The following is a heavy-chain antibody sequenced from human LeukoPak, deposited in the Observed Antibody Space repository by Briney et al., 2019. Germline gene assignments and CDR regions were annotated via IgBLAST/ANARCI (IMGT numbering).Heavy chain of an antibody. CDR2: ISAYNGNT. Sequence: ASVKVSCKASGYTFTSYGISWVRQAPGQGLEWMGWISAYNGNTNYAQKLQGRVTMTTDTSTSTAYMELRSLRSDDTAVYYCARLHEDGYNYMGVFDYWGQGTLVTVSS. D-gene: IGHD5-24*01. V-gene: IGHV1-18*01. CDR1: GYTFTSYG. CDR3: ARLHEDGYNYMGVFDY. J-gene: IGHJ4*02.